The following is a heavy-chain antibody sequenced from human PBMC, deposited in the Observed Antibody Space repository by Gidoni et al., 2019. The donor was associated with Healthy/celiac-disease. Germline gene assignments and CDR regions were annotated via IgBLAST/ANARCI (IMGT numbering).Heavy chain of an antibody. J-gene: IGHJ6*02. CDR2: IYYSGST. CDR1: GGSISSYY. CDR3: ARVFMVRGVMTSYYYYGMDV. D-gene: IGHD3-10*01. Sequence: VQLQESGPGLVKPSETLSLTCTVSGGSISSYYWSWIRQPPGKGLEWIGYIYYSGSTNYNPSLKSRVTISVDTSKNQFSLKLSSVTAADTAVYYCARVFMVRGVMTSYYYYGMDVWGQGTTVTVSS. V-gene: IGHV4-59*01.